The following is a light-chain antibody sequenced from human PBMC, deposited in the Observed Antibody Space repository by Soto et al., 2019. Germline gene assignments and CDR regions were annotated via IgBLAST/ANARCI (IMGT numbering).Light chain of an antibody. CDR2: KIS. CDR1: ESLVHSDGNTY. CDR3: LQVTHFPWA. V-gene: IGKV2-24*01. Sequence: DIVMTQTPLSSRVTLGQPASITCTSSESLVHSDGNTYLSWLHQRPGQPPRLLIHKISNRFPGVPDRFSGSGAGTEFTVRISRIEPEDGVTFFCLQVTHFPWAFGQGTKV. J-gene: IGKJ1*01.